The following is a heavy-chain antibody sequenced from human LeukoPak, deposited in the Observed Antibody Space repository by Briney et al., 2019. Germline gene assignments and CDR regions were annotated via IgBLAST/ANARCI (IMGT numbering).Heavy chain of an antibody. CDR1: GGSFSGLY. Sequence: SETLSLTCAVYGGSFSGLYWTWIRQPPGKGLEWIGQINHSRSTHYNPSLKSRVTISVDTSKNQFSLKLSSVTAADTAVYYCARVPKYFDLWGRGTLVTVSS. CDR2: INHSRST. CDR3: ARVPKYFDL. J-gene: IGHJ2*01. V-gene: IGHV4-34*01.